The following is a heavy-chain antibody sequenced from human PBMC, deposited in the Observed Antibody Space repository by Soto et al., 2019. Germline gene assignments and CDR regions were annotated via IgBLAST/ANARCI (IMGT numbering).Heavy chain of an antibody. CDR1: GFTFSSYG. Sequence: LRLSCAASGFTFSSYGMHWVRQAPGKGLEWVAVISYDGSNRYYADSVKGRFTISRDNSKNTLYLQMNSLRAEDTAVYYCAKDLGMAKIVNYYYGMDVWGQGTTVTVSS. V-gene: IGHV3-30*18. D-gene: IGHD2-21*01. J-gene: IGHJ6*02. CDR3: AKDLGMAKIVNYYYGMDV. CDR2: ISYDGSNR.